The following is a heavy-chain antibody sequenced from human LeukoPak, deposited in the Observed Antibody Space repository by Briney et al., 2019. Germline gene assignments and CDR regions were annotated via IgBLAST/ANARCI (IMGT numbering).Heavy chain of an antibody. V-gene: IGHV3-23*01. J-gene: IGHJ4*02. CDR1: GFTFSSYA. D-gene: IGHD2-2*01. CDR3: AKDRLTSNIVVVPAATPFDY. CDR2: ISGSGGST. Sequence: TGGSLRLCCAASGFTFSSYAMSWVRQAPGKGLEWVSAISGSGGSTYYADSVKGRFTISRDNSKNTLYLQMNSLRAEDTAVYYCAKDRLTSNIVVVPAATPFDYWGQGTLVTVSS.